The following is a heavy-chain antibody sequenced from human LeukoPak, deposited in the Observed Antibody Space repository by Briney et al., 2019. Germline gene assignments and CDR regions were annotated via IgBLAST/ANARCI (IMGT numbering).Heavy chain of an antibody. D-gene: IGHD3-22*01. CDR2: IGGSDGST. CDR3: AKRDSGGSYPYYFDY. Sequence: GGSLRLSCVAAGFTFSTHAMSWVRLAPGKGLEWVSSIGGSDGSTYYADSVKGRFTISRDNSKDTLYLQMNSLRVEDTAAYYCAKRDSGGSYPYYFDYWGQGTLVTVSS. V-gene: IGHV3-23*01. CDR1: GFTFSTHA. J-gene: IGHJ4*02.